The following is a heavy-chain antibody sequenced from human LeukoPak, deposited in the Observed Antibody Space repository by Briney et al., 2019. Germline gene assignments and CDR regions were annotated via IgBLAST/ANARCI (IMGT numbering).Heavy chain of an antibody. CDR1: GFTFSDYY. CDR3: ARDKGPITIPDYYYGMDV. V-gene: IGHV3-11*05. D-gene: IGHD3-9*01. CDR2: ISSSSSYT. Sequence: GGSLRLSCAASGFTFSDYYMSWIRQAPGKGLEWVSYISSSSSYTNYADSVKGRFTISRDNAKNSLYLHMNSLRAEDTAVYYCARDKGPITIPDYYYGMDVWGRGTTVTVSS. J-gene: IGHJ6*02.